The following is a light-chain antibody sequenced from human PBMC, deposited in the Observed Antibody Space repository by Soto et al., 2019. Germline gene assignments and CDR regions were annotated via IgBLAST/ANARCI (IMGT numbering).Light chain of an antibody. CDR2: GAS. J-gene: IGKJ2*01. CDR3: QQYGSSYT. Sequence: EIVLTQSPGTLSLSPGERATLSFRASQSIPSNFLAWYQQKPGQAPRLLIYGASNRVPGIANRFSGSGSGTDFTLTISRLEPEDVAVYYCQQYGSSYTFGQGTQLQI. V-gene: IGKV3-20*01. CDR1: QSIPSNF.